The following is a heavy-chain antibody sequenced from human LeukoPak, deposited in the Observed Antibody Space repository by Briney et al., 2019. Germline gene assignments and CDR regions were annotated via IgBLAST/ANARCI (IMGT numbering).Heavy chain of an antibody. V-gene: IGHV4-59*01. D-gene: IGHD3-22*01. CDR1: SGSISSYY. CDR2: IYYSGST. J-gene: IGHJ4*02. CDR3: ARDEDSSGYSDY. Sequence: PSETLSLTCTVSSGSISSYYWSWIRQPPGKGLEWIGYIYYSGSTNYNPSLKSRVTISVDTSKNQFSLKLSSVTAADTAVYYCARDEDSSGYSDYWGQGTLVTVSS.